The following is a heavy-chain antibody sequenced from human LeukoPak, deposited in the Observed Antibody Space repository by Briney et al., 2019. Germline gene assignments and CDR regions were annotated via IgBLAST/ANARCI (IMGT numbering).Heavy chain of an antibody. Sequence: GGSLRLSCAASGFTFSDYYMSWIRQAPGKGLEWVSYISSSGSTIYYADSVKGRFTISRDNAKNSLYLQTNSLRVEDTAVYYCAREFAPYYFDYWGRGTLVTVSS. CDR3: AREFAPYYFDY. CDR2: ISSSGSTI. V-gene: IGHV3-11*04. CDR1: GFTFSDYY. D-gene: IGHD3-10*01. J-gene: IGHJ4*02.